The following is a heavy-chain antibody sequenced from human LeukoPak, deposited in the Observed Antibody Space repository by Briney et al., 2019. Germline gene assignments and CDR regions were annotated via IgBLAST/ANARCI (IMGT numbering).Heavy chain of an antibody. CDR2: ISGSGGST. V-gene: IGHV3-23*01. D-gene: IGHD6-19*01. CDR1: GFTFSSYA. J-gene: IGHJ4*02. Sequence: GGSLRLSCAASGFTFSSYAMSWVRQAPGEGLEWVSGISGSGGSTYHADSVKGRLTISRDNSKNTLYLQMSSLRAEDTAIYYCAQHNSGWYSVYDYWGQGTLVTVSS. CDR3: AQHNSGWYSVYDY.